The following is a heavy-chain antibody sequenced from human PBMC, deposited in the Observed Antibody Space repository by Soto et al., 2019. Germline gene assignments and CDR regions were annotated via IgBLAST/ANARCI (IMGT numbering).Heavy chain of an antibody. Sequence: EVQLLESGGGLVQPGGSLRLSCAASGFTFSSYAMSWVRQAPGKGLEWVSAISGSGGSTYYADSVKGRFTISRDNSKNTLDLQKNSLRAEDTAVYYCAKGSYSNRRYWYFDLWGRGTLVTVSS. CDR2: ISGSGGST. D-gene: IGHD4-4*01. J-gene: IGHJ2*01. V-gene: IGHV3-23*01. CDR3: AKGSYSNRRYWYFDL. CDR1: GFTFSSYA.